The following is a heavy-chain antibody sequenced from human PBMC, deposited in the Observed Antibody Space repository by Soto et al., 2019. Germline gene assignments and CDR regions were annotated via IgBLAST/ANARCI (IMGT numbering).Heavy chain of an antibody. Sequence: GGSLRLSCAASGFTFSDYYMSWIRQAPGKGLEWVSYISSSGSTIYYADSVKGRFTISRDNAKNSLYLQMNSVTAADTAVYYCARLQRRWLNADYWGQGALVTVSS. D-gene: IGHD6-19*01. CDR2: ISSSGSTI. J-gene: IGHJ4*02. V-gene: IGHV3-11*04. CDR3: ARLQRRWLNADY. CDR1: GFTFSDYY.